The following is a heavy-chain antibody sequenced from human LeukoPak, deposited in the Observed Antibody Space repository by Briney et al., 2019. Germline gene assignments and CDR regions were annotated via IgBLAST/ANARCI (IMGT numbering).Heavy chain of an antibody. Sequence: PGGSLRLSCAASGFTFSFSWMHWVRQAPGKGLVWVSRINGNGSSTTYADSVKGRFTISRDNSKNTLYLQMNSLRAEDTAVYYCAKIYGSGSYSPHDYWGQGTLVTVSS. D-gene: IGHD3-10*01. CDR2: INGNGSST. J-gene: IGHJ4*02. CDR1: GFTFSFSW. CDR3: AKIYGSGSYSPHDY. V-gene: IGHV3-74*01.